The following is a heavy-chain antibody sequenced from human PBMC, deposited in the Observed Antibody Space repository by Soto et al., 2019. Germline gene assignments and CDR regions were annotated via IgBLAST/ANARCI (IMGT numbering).Heavy chain of an antibody. Sequence: GVSLRLSCAASGFTFSSYWMSWVRQAPGKGLEWVANIKQDGSEKYYVDSVKGRFTISRDNAKNSLYLQMNSLRAEDTAVYYCARDQLYFYDISGKPLNAFDVWGQGTMVTVSS. J-gene: IGHJ3*01. V-gene: IGHV3-7*01. CDR2: IKQDGSEK. CDR1: GFTFSSYW. D-gene: IGHD3-22*01. CDR3: ARDQLYFYDISGKPLNAFDV.